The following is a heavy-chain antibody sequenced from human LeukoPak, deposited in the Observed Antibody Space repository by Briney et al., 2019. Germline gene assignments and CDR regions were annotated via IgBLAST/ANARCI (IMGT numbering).Heavy chain of an antibody. CDR1: GFTFSGYG. V-gene: IGHV3-33*06. D-gene: IGHD5-18*01. CDR2: IWYDGNNK. Sequence: PGRSLRLSCAASGFTFSGYGMHWVRQAPDKGLEWVAVIWYDGNNKYYADPVKGRFTISRDNSKNTLYLQMNSLRAEDTAVYYCAKDWGYTTMVSYYFDYWGQGALVTVSS. J-gene: IGHJ4*02. CDR3: AKDWGYTTMVSYYFDY.